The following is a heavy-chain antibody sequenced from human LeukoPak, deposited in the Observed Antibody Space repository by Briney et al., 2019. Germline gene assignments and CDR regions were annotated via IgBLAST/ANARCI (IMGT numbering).Heavy chain of an antibody. V-gene: IGHV3-48*02. D-gene: IGHD4-11*01. CDR1: GFSFTSYS. J-gene: IGHJ4*02. CDR2: MTCSSAI. Sequence: PGGSLRLSCTASGFSFTSYSMNWVRQAPGKGLEWVATMTCSSAIFYADSVKGRFTISRDNAKNSVYLQMNSLRDEDTAVYYCAREPTTVSPPGWGEGTLVSV. CDR3: AREPTTVSPPG.